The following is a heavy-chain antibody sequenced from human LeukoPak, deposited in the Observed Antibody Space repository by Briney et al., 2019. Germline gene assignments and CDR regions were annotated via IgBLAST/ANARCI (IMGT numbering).Heavy chain of an antibody. V-gene: IGHV4-38-2*02. D-gene: IGHD3-22*01. Sequence: KSSETLSLTCTVSGYSISSGYYWGWIRQPPGKGLEWIGSSYHSGSTNYNPSLKSRVTISVDTSKNQFSLKLSSVTAADTAVYYCARASYYDSSGYPGESPRFDYWGQGTLVTVSS. CDR1: GYSISSGYY. CDR3: ARASYYDSSGYPGESPRFDY. J-gene: IGHJ4*02. CDR2: SYHSGST.